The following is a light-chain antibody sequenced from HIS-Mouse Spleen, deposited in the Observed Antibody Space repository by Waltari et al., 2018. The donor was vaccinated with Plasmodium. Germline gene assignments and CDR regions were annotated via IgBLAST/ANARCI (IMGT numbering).Light chain of an antibody. CDR3: YSTDSSGNHRV. CDR1: ALQNKY. CDR2: EDS. J-gene: IGLJ3*02. Sequence: SYELTQPPSASVPPGQTARITTSANALQNKYAYQYQQKSGQAPVLVIYEDSKRPSGIPERFSGSSSGTMATLTISGAQVEDEADYYCYSTDSSGNHRVFGGGTKLTVL. V-gene: IGLV3-10*01.